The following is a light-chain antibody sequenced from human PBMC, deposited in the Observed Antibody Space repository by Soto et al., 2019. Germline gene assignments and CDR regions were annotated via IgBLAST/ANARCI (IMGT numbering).Light chain of an antibody. V-gene: IGKV1-5*03. J-gene: IGKJ1*01. CDR3: QQYNSYPWT. CDR2: KAS. CDR1: QSISSW. Sequence: DIQMTQSPSTLSASVGDRVTITCRDSQSISSWLAWYQQKPGKAPKVLIYKASSLESGVPSRFSGSGSGTDFTLTISSLQPDDFATYYCQQYNSYPWTFGQGTKVDI.